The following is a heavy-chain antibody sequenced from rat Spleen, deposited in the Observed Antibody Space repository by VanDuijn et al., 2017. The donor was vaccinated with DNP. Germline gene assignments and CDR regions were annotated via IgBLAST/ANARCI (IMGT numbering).Heavy chain of an antibody. CDR1: GFPFTTYS. CDR3: ARHVLPLRVWDY. Sequence: EVQLVEYGGVLGQPGRPLKLSCAASGFPFTTYSMAWVRQVPKKGLEWVATITPSCSRTYYPGSVKGRFTISRDNAKSGLFLQMNSLRSEDTATYYCARHVLPLRVWDYWGQGVMVTVSS. J-gene: IGHJ2*01. D-gene: IGHD1-4*01. CDR2: ITPSCSRT. V-gene: IGHV5-22*01.